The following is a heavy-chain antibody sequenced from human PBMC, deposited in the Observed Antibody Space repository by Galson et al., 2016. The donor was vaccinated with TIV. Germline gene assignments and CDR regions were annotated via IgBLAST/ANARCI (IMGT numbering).Heavy chain of an antibody. CDR3: ARGGSCGGDCYYFDF. CDR2: INPLGGST. Sequence: SVKVSCKASGYTFTTNEIHWVRRAPGQGLVWMALINPLGGSTNYAQKFQGRVTMTRDTSTTTVYMELNSLGFEDTAVYYCARGGSCGGDCYYFDFWGQGTLVTVSS. J-gene: IGHJ4*02. D-gene: IGHD2-21*02. CDR1: GYTFTTNE. V-gene: IGHV1-46*01.